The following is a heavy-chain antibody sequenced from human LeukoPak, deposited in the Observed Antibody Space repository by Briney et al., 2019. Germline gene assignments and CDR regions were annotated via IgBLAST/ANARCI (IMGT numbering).Heavy chain of an antibody. J-gene: IGHJ4*02. CDR2: TSDSGDT. CDR1: GGSILNYY. V-gene: IGHV4-59*01. D-gene: IGHD6-19*01. CDR3: ARRYDSGHYFDD. Sequence: PSETLSLTCSVTGGSILNYYWNWMRQPPGKGLEWIGYTSDSGDTYYNPSLKSRVTMSVDTSRNQFSLKVTSATAADTAVYYCARRYDSGHYFDDWGRGTSVTVSS.